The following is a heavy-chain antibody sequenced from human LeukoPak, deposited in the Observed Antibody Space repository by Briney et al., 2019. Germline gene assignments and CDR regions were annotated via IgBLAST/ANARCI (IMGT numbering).Heavy chain of an antibody. Sequence: GGSLRLSCAASGFTFSNHDMSWVRQAPGKGLEWVSGIRGSGFSTDYADSVKGRFTISRDNSKNTLYLQMNSLRVEDTAVYYCAKAGFYDILTDGLDIWGQGTMVIVSS. CDR2: IRGSGFST. D-gene: IGHD3-9*01. J-gene: IGHJ3*02. CDR1: GFTFSNHD. CDR3: AKAGFYDILTDGLDI. V-gene: IGHV3-23*01.